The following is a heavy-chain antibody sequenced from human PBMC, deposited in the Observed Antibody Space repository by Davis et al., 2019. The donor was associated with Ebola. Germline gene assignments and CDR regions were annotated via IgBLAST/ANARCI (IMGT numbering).Heavy chain of an antibody. V-gene: IGHV3-33*08. CDR2: IWYDGSNK. J-gene: IGHJ6*02. Sequence: GESLKISCAASGFTFSGSAMHWVRQAPGKGLEWVAVIWYDGSNKYYADSVKGRFTISRDNSKNTLYLQMNSLRAEDTAVYYCARDPHGYYYYGMDVWGQGTTVTVSS. CDR1: GFTFSGSA. CDR3: ARDPHGYYYYGMDV. D-gene: IGHD6-13*01.